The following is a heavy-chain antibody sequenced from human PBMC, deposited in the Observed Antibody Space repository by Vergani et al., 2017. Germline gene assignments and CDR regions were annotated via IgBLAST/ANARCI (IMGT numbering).Heavy chain of an antibody. V-gene: IGHV3-30-3*01. CDR1: GFTFSSYA. CDR3: ARGGYYYDSSGYPDAFDI. J-gene: IGHJ3*02. D-gene: IGHD3-22*01. Sequence: QVQLVESGGGVVQPGRSLRLSCAASGFTFSSYAMHWVRQAPGKGLEWVAVISYDGSNKYYADSVKGRFTISRDNSKNTLYLQMNSLRAEDTAVYYCARGGYYYDSSGYPDAFDIWGQGTMVTVSS. CDR2: ISYDGSNK.